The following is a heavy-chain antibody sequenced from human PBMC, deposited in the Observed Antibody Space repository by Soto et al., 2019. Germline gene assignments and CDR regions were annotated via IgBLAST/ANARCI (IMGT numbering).Heavy chain of an antibody. Sequence: SETLSLTCTVSGGSISNFYWSWIRQPPGKGLEWIGYISYSGNTNYNPSLKSRVSISVDTSKNQLSLNLSSVTAADTAMYYCARDREYCSSTRCYWNFDYWGQGSLVTVSS. CDR1: GGSISNFY. J-gene: IGHJ4*02. D-gene: IGHD2-2*01. CDR3: ARDREYCSSTRCYWNFDY. V-gene: IGHV4-59*01. CDR2: ISYSGNT.